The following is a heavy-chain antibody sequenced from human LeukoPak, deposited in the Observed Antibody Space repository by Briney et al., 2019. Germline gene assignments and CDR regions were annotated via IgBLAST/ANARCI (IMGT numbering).Heavy chain of an antibody. CDR3: ARRGLVAGIYDLVYGFDI. CDR2: MNPNTGKT. V-gene: IGHV1-8*03. Sequence: ASVKVSCKASGGTFSSYAISWVRQATGQGLECMGWMNPNTGKTGFAQKFQGRVTISQNSSISTVYMKLSSLTSEDTAVYYCARRGLVAGIYDLVYGFDIWGHGTMVTVSS. D-gene: IGHD3/OR15-3a*01. J-gene: IGHJ3*02. CDR1: GGTFSSYA.